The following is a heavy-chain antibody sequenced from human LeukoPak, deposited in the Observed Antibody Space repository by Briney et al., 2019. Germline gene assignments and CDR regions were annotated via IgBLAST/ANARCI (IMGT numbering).Heavy chain of an antibody. D-gene: IGHD4-17*01. CDR3: ATFIPRPNEYGDYLYYYYGMDV. CDR2: VDPRDGET. J-gene: IGHJ6*02. CDR1: GNTLTELS. V-gene: IGHV1-24*01. Sequence: ASVKVSCKVSGNTLTELSMHWVRQAPGKGLEWMGGVDPRDGETFYAQKFQGRVTMTEDTSTDTAYMEVSSPRSEDTAIYYCATFIPRPNEYGDYLYYYYGMDVWGQGTTVTVSS.